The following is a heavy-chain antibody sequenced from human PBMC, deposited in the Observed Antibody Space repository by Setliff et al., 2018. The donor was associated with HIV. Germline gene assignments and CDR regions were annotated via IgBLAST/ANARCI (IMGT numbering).Heavy chain of an antibody. CDR1: GYTFSRYA. CDR3: AREEMSMWLPEYFFDF. D-gene: IGHD5-12*01. Sequence: ASVKVSCKASGYTFSRYAMHWVRQAPGQGLEWMGGFNAGNLNTKYSQKFQGRVTFTGDTSASTTYMELSSLRSEDTAVYYCAREEMSMWLPEYFFDFWGQGTLVTVSS. V-gene: IGHV1-3*01. CDR2: FNAGNLNT. J-gene: IGHJ4*02.